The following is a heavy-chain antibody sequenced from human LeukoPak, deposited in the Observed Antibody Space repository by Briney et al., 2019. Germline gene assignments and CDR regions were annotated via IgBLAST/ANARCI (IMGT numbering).Heavy chain of an antibody. V-gene: IGHV4-38-2*02. D-gene: IGHD5-24*01. J-gene: IGHJ5*02. Sequence: ASETLSPTCTVSGDSISTDYCWTWIRQPPGKVPEWIGTIYNRDNTYYTSSLASRVTISMDTSKNQFSLKMTSVTAADTAVYYCARGTDAYKVGNHWSQGALVTVSS. CDR1: GDSISTDYC. CDR3: ARGTDAYKVGNH. CDR2: IYNRDNT.